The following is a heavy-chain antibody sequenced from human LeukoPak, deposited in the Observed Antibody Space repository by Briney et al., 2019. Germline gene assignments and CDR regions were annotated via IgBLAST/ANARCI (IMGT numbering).Heavy chain of an antibody. Sequence: GGSLRLSCAASGFTSSSYGMHWVRQAPGKGLEWVAFIRYDGSNKYYADSVKGRFTISRDNSKNTLYLQMNSLRAEDTAVYYCAKGEGYCSSTSCKPDRGQHWGQGTLVTVSS. V-gene: IGHV3-30*02. D-gene: IGHD2-2*01. CDR1: GFTSSSYG. CDR2: IRYDGSNK. CDR3: AKGEGYCSSTSCKPDRGQH. J-gene: IGHJ1*01.